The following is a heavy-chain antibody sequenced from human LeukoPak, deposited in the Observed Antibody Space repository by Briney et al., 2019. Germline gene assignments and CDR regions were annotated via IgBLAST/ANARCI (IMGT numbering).Heavy chain of an antibody. CDR2: ISGNNGNT. D-gene: IGHD2-2*01. Sequence: ASVKVSCKASGYRFTSYGISWVRQAPGQGLEWMGWISGNNGNTNYAQKLQGRVTMTTDTSTSTAYVELRSLRSDDTAVYYCAREYCSTTRCYMADYWGQGTLVTVSS. CDR3: AREYCSTTRCYMADY. V-gene: IGHV1-18*01. CDR1: GYRFTSYG. J-gene: IGHJ4*02.